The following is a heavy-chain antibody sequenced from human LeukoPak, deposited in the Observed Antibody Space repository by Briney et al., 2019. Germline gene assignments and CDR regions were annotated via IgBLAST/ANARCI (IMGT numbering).Heavy chain of an antibody. Sequence: GGSLRLSCAASGFTFDDYAMHWVRQAPGKGLEWVSGISWNSGSIGYADSVKGRFTISRDNAKNSLYLQMNSLRAEDTALYYCAKDRGYSGYENAFDIWGQGTMVTVSS. J-gene: IGHJ3*02. CDR3: AKDRGYSGYENAFDI. CDR2: ISWNSGSI. D-gene: IGHD5-12*01. V-gene: IGHV3-9*01. CDR1: GFTFDDYA.